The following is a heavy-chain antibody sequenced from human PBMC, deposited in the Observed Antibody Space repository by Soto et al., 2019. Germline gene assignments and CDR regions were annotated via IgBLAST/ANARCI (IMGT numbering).Heavy chain of an antibody. J-gene: IGHJ5*02. CDR3: ARAPPTYYDILTGYYGDNWFDP. CDR1: GGSISSGGYS. V-gene: IGHV4-30-2*01. CDR2: IYHSGST. D-gene: IGHD3-9*01. Sequence: PSETLSLTCAVSGGSISSGGYSWSWIRQPPGKGLEWIGYIYHSGSTYYNPSLKSRVTISVDRSKNQFSLKLSSVTAADTAVYYCARAPPTYYDILTGYYGDNWFDPWGQG.